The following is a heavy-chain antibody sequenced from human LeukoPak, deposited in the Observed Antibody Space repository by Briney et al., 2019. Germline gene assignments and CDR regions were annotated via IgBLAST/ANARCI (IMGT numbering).Heavy chain of an antibody. J-gene: IGHJ3*02. Sequence: GASVKVSCKASGYTFTGYYMHWVRQAPGQGLEWMGRINPNSGGTNYAQKFQGGVTMTRDTSISTAYMELSRLRSDDTAVYYCASITGTTGAFDIWGQGTMVTVSS. D-gene: IGHD1-20*01. CDR1: GYTFTGYY. CDR3: ASITGTTGAFDI. V-gene: IGHV1-2*06. CDR2: INPNSGGT.